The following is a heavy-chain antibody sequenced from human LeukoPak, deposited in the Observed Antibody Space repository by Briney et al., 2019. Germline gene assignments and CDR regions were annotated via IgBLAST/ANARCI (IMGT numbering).Heavy chain of an antibody. D-gene: IGHD3-22*01. Sequence: KPSETLSLTCTVSGGSISSSTYYWGWIRQPPGKGLEWIGSTYHSGSTYYNPPLKSRATISVDTSNKQFSLKLSSVTAADTAVYYCARGYYDSSGYYYGRYYFDYWGQGTLVTVSS. V-gene: IGHV4-39*01. CDR2: TYHSGST. J-gene: IGHJ4*02. CDR3: ARGYYDSSGYYYGRYYFDY. CDR1: GGSISSSTYY.